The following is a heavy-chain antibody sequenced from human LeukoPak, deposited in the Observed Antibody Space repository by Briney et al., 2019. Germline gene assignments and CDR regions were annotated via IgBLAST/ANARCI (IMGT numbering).Heavy chain of an antibody. V-gene: IGHV3-9*01. CDR2: ISWNSGSI. CDR1: GFTFDDYA. D-gene: IGHD6-19*01. J-gene: IGHJ4*02. Sequence: PGGSLRLSCAASGFTFDDYAMHWVRQAPGKGLEWVSGISWNSGSIGYADSVKGRFTISRDNAKNSLYLQMNSLRAEDTAVYYCAREEQWLVSWGQGTLVTVSS. CDR3: AREEQWLVS.